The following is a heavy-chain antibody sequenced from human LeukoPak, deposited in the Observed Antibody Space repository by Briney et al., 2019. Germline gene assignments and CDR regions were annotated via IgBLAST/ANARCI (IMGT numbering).Heavy chain of an antibody. J-gene: IGHJ6*02. CDR2: ISTDGSSS. CDR3: ASYLTSIPSGMDV. CDR1: GFTFRRYW. Sequence: RRSLRLSCAASGFTFRRYWMHWLRQGPGKGVGWVSCISTDGSSSTYPASVKGRFTISRDNAKNTLYLQMNSLRAEDTAVYYCASYLTSIPSGMDVWGQGTTVIVSS. D-gene: IGHD2/OR15-2a*01. V-gene: IGHV3-74*01.